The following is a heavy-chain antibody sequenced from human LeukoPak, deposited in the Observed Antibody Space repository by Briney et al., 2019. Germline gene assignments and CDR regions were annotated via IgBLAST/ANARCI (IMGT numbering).Heavy chain of an antibody. CDR3: AREGRPYCSSTRCYGGFDP. V-gene: IGHV4-39*07. CDR1: GGSISSSSYY. D-gene: IGHD2-2*01. J-gene: IGHJ5*02. Sequence: SETLSLTCTVSGGSISSSSYYWGWIRQPPGKGLEWIGSIYYSGSTYYNPSLKSRVTISVDTSKNQFSLKLSSVTAADTAVYYCAREGRPYCSSTRCYGGFDPWGQGTLVTVSS. CDR2: IYYSGST.